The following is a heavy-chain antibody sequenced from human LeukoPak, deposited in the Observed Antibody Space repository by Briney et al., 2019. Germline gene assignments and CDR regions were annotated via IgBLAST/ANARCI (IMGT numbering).Heavy chain of an antibody. D-gene: IGHD3-22*01. CDR3: ARTYYDSSGYRY. V-gene: IGHV1-2*02. CDR2: INPNSGGT. J-gene: IGHJ4*02. CDR1: GYTFTGYY. Sequence: GASVKVPCKASGYTFTGYYMHWVRQAPGQGLEWMGWINPNSGGTIYAQKFQGRVTMTRDTSISTAYMELSRLRSDDTAVYYCARTYYDSSGYRYWGQGTLVTVSS.